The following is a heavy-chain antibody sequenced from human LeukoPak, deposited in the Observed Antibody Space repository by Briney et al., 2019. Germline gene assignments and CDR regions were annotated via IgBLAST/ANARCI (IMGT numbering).Heavy chain of an antibody. J-gene: IGHJ4*02. CDR1: GGSISSYY. Sequence: SETLSLTCTVSGGSISSYYWSWIRQPPGKGLERIGYIYTSGSTNYNPSLKSRVTISVDTSKNQFSLKLSSVTAADTAVYYCARFGSYYFDYWGQGTLVTVSS. CDR3: ARFGSYYFDY. V-gene: IGHV4-4*08. D-gene: IGHD1-26*01. CDR2: IYTSGST.